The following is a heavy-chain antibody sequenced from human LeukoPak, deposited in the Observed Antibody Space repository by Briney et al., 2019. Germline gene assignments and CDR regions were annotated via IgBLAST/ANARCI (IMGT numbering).Heavy chain of an antibody. J-gene: IGHJ4*02. CDR1: GFTFSSYA. CDR2: ISGSGYNT. CDR3: ATYSSSWMYYFDY. Sequence: PGGSLRLSCAASGFTFSSYAMSWVRQAPGKGLEWVSTISGSGYNTYYADSVKGRFTISRDNSKNTLYLQMDSLRAEDTAVYSCATYSSSWMYYFDYWGQGTLVTVSS. D-gene: IGHD6-13*01. V-gene: IGHV3-23*01.